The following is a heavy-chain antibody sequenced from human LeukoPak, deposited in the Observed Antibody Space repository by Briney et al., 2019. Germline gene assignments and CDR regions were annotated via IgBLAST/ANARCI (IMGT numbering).Heavy chain of an antibody. D-gene: IGHD3-22*01. CDR1: GFTFSSYA. J-gene: IGHJ4*02. CDR2: ISGSGGST. Sequence: GGSLRLSCAASGFTFSSYAMSWVRQAPGKGLEWASAISGSGGSTYYADSVKGRFTISRDNSKNTLYLQMNSLRAEDTAVYYCAKGGYYYDSSGYLDYWGQGTLVTVSS. V-gene: IGHV3-23*01. CDR3: AKGGYYYDSSGYLDY.